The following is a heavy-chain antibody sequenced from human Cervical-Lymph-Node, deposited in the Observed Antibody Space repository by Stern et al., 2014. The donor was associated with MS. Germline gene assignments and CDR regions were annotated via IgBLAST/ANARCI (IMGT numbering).Heavy chain of an antibody. J-gene: IGHJ6*02. CDR2: IIRIFGTA. CDR3: ARGELKEGLVRGMDV. D-gene: IGHD1-26*01. Sequence: QEQLVQSGAEVKKPGSSVTVSCTASGGTFSSYAISWVRQAPGQGLEWMGGIIRIFGTANDAQKFQGRVTITADESTSTAYMELSSLRSEDTAVYYCARGELKEGLVRGMDVWGQGTTVTVSS. V-gene: IGHV1-69*01. CDR1: GGTFSSYA.